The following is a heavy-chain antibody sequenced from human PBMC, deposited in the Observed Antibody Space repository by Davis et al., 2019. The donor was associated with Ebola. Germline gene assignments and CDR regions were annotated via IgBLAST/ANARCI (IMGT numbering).Heavy chain of an antibody. CDR1: GFTFSSYA. Sequence: PGGSLRLSCAASGFTFSSYAMHWVRQAPGKGLEWVAVISYDGSNEYYADSVKGRFTISRDNSKNTLYLQMNSLRAEDTAVYYCARVYDFWSGYYTGMDYWGQGTLVTVSS. J-gene: IGHJ4*02. V-gene: IGHV3-30-3*01. D-gene: IGHD3-3*01. CDR3: ARVYDFWSGYYTGMDY. CDR2: ISYDGSNE.